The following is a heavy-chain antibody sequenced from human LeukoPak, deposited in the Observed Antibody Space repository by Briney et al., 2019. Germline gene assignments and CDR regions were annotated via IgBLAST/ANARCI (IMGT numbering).Heavy chain of an antibody. V-gene: IGHV4-4*07. CDR1: GGSISSYY. D-gene: IGHD4-17*01. CDR3: ARIPDYGDYVFDY. J-gene: IGHJ4*02. Sequence: SETLSLTCTVSGGSISSYYWSWIRPPAGKGLEWTGRIYTSGSTNYNPSLKSRVTMSVDTSKNQFSLKLSSVTAADTAVYYCARIPDYGDYVFDYWGQGTLVTVSS. CDR2: IYTSGST.